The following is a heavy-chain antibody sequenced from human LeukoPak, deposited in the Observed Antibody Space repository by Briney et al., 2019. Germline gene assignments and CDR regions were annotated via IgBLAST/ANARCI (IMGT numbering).Heavy chain of an antibody. CDR3: ARHLDYYGSGTYEY. V-gene: IGHV4-59*08. Sequence: KASETLSLTCTVSGVSISSYYWSWVRQPPGKGLEWVGYIHSSGYNNYNPSRKSRVTMSIDTSKNQFSRKLSSVTAADTAVYYCARHLDYYGSGTYEYWGQGTLVTVSS. J-gene: IGHJ4*02. D-gene: IGHD3-10*01. CDR1: GVSISSYY. CDR2: IHSSGYN.